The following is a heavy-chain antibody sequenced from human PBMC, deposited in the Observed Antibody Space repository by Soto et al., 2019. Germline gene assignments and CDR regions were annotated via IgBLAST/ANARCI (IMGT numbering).Heavy chain of an antibody. D-gene: IGHD3-16*02. V-gene: IGHV3-23*01. Sequence: GGSLRLSCAASGFTFSSYAMSWVRQAPGKGLEWVSAISGSGGSTYYADSVKGRFTISRDNSKNTLYLQMNSLRAEDTAVYYCAKGESLPGTNPFLHLGELSLSDYWGQGTLVTVSS. CDR2: ISGSGGST. CDR3: AKGESLPGTNPFLHLGELSLSDY. CDR1: GFTFSSYA. J-gene: IGHJ4*02.